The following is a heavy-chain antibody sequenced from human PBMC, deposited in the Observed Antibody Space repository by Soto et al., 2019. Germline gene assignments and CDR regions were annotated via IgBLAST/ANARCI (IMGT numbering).Heavy chain of an antibody. CDR1: GYTFTSYG. D-gene: IGHD2-21*01. V-gene: IGHV1-18*01. J-gene: IGHJ4*02. CDR3: ARVQDLFPKAPYDY. Sequence: QVQLVQSGAEVKKPGASVKVSCKASGYTFTSYGISWVRQAPGQGLEWMGWISAYNGNTNYAQKLQGRDTMTTDTSASTDYMERRSLRSADTAVYYCARVQDLFPKAPYDYCGRGTLVAVSS. CDR2: ISAYNGNT.